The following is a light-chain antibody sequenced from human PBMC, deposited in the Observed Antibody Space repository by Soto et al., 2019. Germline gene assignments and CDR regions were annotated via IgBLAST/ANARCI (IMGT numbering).Light chain of an antibody. CDR3: CSYEGTYTSFV. Sequence: LTQPRSVSGSPGQSVTISCTGSSSDVGGYNYVSWYQQQPGKAPKLLIYDVTIRTSGVSARFSGSKSGNTASPTISGLQAEDDADYFCCSYEGTYTSFVFGTGTKVTVL. CDR2: DVT. CDR1: SSDVGGYNY. V-gene: IGLV2-11*01. J-gene: IGLJ1*01.